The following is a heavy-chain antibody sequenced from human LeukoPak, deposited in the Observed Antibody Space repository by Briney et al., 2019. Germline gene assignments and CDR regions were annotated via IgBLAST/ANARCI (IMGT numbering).Heavy chain of an antibody. CDR2: IRGSGADT. CDR1: GFTFSSYA. J-gene: IGHJ4*02. V-gene: IGHV3-23*01. Sequence: GGSLRLSCAASGFTFSSYAMSWVRQAPGRGREWVSAIRGSGADTYYADSVKGRFTISRDNSKNTLYLQMNSLRAEDTAVYYCAKDQGYCSSTSCYADYWGQGTLVTVSS. CDR3: AKDQGYCSSTSCYADY. D-gene: IGHD2-2*01.